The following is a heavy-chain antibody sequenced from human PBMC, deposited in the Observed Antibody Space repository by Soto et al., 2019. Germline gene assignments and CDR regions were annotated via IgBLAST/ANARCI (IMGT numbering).Heavy chain of an antibody. J-gene: IGHJ5*02. CDR1: GASISSGGYY. V-gene: IGHV4-31*03. CDR3: AREGEEKIVGFDP. Sequence: PSETLSLTCTVSGASISSGGYYWTWIRQHPGKGLEWIGYIYNSGRTFYNPSLKSRLTISVDTSKNQFFLKLSSVTAADTSVYYCAREGEEKIVGFDPWGQGTLVTVSS. CDR2: IYNSGRT. D-gene: IGHD1-26*01.